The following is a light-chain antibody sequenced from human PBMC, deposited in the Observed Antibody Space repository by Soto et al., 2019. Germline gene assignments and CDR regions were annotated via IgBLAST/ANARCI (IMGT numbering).Light chain of an antibody. CDR2: DVS. Sequence: QSVLTQPASVPGSPGQSITISCTGTSSDVGGYNYVSWFQQYPGKAPKLMIYDVSTRPSGVSNRFSGSKSGNTASLTISGLQAEDEADYYCSSYTTTDTYVFGTGTKLTVL. V-gene: IGLV2-14*01. CDR3: SSYTTTDTYV. J-gene: IGLJ1*01. CDR1: SSDVGGYNY.